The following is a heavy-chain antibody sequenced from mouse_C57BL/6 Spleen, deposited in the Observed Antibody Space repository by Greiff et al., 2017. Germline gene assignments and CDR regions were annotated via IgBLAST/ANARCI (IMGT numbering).Heavy chain of an antibody. V-gene: IGHV1-52*01. CDR3: AREGDEGLDY. D-gene: IGHD3-3*01. J-gene: IGHJ2*01. CDR2: IDPSDSET. Sequence: QVQLQQPGAELVRPGSSVKLSCKASGYTFTSYWMHWVKQRPIQGLEWIGNIDPSDSETHYNQKFKDKATLTVDKSSSTAYIQLSSLTSEDSAVYYCAREGDEGLDYWGQGTTLTVSS. CDR1: GYTFTSYW.